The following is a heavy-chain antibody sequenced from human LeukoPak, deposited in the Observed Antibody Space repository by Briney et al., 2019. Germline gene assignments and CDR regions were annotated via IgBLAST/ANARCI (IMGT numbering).Heavy chain of an antibody. Sequence: PSQTLSLTCTVSGGSISSGGYYWSWIRQHPGKGLEWIGYIYYSGSTNYNPSLKSRVTISVDTSKNQFSLKLSSVTAADTAVYYCARGNYYYYGMDVWGQGTTVTVSS. J-gene: IGHJ6*02. CDR2: IYYSGST. CDR1: GGSISSGGYY. V-gene: IGHV4-31*03. CDR3: ARGNYYYYGMDV.